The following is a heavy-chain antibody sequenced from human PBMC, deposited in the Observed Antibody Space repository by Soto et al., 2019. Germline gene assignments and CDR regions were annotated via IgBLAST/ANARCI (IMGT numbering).Heavy chain of an antibody. CDR3: ATTTTVTSPYYYYYGMDV. V-gene: IGHV5-51*01. J-gene: IGHJ6*02. Sequence: GESLTISCTCSGYSFAGYWIGWVRQMPGKGLEWMGIIYPGDSDTRYSPSFQGQVTISADKSISTAYLQWSSLKASDTAMYYCATTTTVTSPYYYYYGMDVWGQGTTVTVSS. D-gene: IGHD4-17*01. CDR2: IYPGDSDT. CDR1: GYSFAGYW.